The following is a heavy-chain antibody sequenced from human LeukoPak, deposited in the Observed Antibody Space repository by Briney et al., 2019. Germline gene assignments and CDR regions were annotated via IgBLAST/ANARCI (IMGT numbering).Heavy chain of an antibody. J-gene: IGHJ5*02. CDR3: ARGGYYGLGNDFRFDP. CDR1: GGSISNYY. V-gene: IGHV4-59*01. Sequence: SETLSLTCTVSGGSISNYYWGWIRQPPGKGLEWIGYIYYSGSINYNPSLKSRVTVSVDTSKNQFSLKLRSVTAADTAVYYCARGGYYGLGNDFRFDPWGQGTLVTVSS. CDR2: IYYSGSI. D-gene: IGHD3-10*01.